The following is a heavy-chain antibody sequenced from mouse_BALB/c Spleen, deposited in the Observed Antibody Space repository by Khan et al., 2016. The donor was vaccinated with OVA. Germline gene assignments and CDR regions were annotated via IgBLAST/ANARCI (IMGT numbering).Heavy chain of an antibody. V-gene: IGHV1-7*01. CDR1: GYTFTTYW. J-gene: IGHJ3*01. Sequence: QVQLQQSGTELAKPGASVRMSCKTSGYTFTTYWIHWVKQRPGQGLEWIGYIDPSTDYTDYNQKFKDKATLTADKSSSTAYMQLSSLTSEDSAVYYCARRGLNGIFVYWGQGTLVTVSA. D-gene: IGHD1-3*01. CDR2: IDPSTDYT. CDR3: ARRGLNGIFVY.